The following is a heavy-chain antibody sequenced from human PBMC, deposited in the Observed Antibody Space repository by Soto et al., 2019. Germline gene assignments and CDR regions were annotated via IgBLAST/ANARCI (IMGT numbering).Heavy chain of an antibody. Sequence: ASVKVSCKASGYTFTSYAMHWVRQAPGQRLEWMGWINAGNGNTKYSQKFQGRVTMTTDTSTSTAYMELGSLRSDDTAVYYCARGGVAPSSTYGMYIWGQQTPFPISS. J-gene: IGHJ6*02. CDR3: ARGGVAPSSTYGMYI. CDR1: GYTFTSYA. CDR2: INAGNGNT. V-gene: IGHV1-3*01.